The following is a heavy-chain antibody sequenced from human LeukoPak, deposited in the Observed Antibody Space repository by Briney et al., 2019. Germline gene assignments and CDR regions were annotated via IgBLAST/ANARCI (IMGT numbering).Heavy chain of an antibody. V-gene: IGHV3-53*01. D-gene: IGHD3-22*01. J-gene: IGHJ4*02. CDR2: IYRDGTT. CDR3: ARGVDYYENSGTIDY. Sequence: GGSLRLSCAASGFSVSSTYMNWVRQAPGKGLEWVSTIYRDGTTFFADYVKGRFTISRDNSKNTLYLQMNSLRAEDTAVYYCARGVDYYENSGTIDYWGQGTLVTVSS. CDR1: GFSVSSTY.